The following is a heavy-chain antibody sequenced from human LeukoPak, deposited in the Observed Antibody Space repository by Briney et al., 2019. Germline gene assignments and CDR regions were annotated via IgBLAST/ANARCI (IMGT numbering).Heavy chain of an antibody. J-gene: IGHJ6*02. CDR1: GSTFSSHS. CDR3: ARVIWFGELRYYYGMDV. V-gene: IGHV3-21*01. CDR2: ISSSSSYI. D-gene: IGHD3-10*01. Sequence: PGGSLRLSCAASGSTFSSHSMNWVRQAPGKGLEWVSSISSSSSYIYYADSVKGRFTISRDNAKNSLYLQMNSLRAEDTAVYYCARVIWFGELRYYYGMDVWGQGTTVTVSS.